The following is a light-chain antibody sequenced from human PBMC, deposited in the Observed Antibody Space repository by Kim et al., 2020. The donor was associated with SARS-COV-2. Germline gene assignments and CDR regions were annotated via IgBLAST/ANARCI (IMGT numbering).Light chain of an antibody. CDR3: QQTYSAPYT. CDR2: AAS. J-gene: IGKJ2*01. Sequence: DIQMTQSPSSLSASVGDKVTITCRASQSISSYLIWYQQKQGKAPKLLIYAASSLQSGVPSRFSGRGSGTDFTLTVSSLQPDDFATYYCQQTYSAPYTFGQGTTLEI. V-gene: IGKV1-39*01. CDR1: QSISSY.